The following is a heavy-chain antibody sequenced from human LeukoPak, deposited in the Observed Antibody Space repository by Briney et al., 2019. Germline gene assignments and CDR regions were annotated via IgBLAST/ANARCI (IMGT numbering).Heavy chain of an antibody. CDR2: IYYSGNT. D-gene: IGHD3-10*01. J-gene: IGHJ5*02. CDR3: ARGVTMVRGVPPNWFDP. V-gene: IGHV4-30-4*08. CDR1: GGSISSGDYY. Sequence: SQTLSLTCTDSGGSISSGDYYWSWIRQPPGKGLEWIGYIYYSGNTYYNPSLKSRITISVDTSKNQFSLKLSSVTAADTAVYYCARGVTMVRGVPPNWFDPWGQGTLVTVSS.